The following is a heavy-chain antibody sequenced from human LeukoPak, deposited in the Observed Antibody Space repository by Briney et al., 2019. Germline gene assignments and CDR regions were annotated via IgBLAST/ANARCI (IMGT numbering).Heavy chain of an antibody. J-gene: IGHJ4*02. CDR1: GYTFTSYY. V-gene: IGHV1-46*01. Sequence: GASVKVSCKASGYTFTSYYMHWVRQAPGQGLEWMGIINPSGGSTSYAQKFQGRVTMTRDMSTSTVYMELSSLRSEDTAVYYCARRSRYYDSSGYLLDYWGQGTLVTVSS. CDR3: ARRSRYYDSSGYLLDY. D-gene: IGHD3-22*01. CDR2: INPSGGST.